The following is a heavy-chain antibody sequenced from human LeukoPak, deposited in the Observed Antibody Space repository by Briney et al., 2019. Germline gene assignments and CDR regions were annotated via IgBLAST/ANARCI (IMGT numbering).Heavy chain of an antibody. CDR3: ARGYSGYDFHYYYYMDV. J-gene: IGHJ6*03. CDR1: GFTVSSNY. D-gene: IGHD5-12*01. V-gene: IGHV3-53*01. Sequence: PGGSLRLSCAASGFTVSSNYMSWVRQAPGKGLEWVSVIYSGGSTYYADSVKGRFTISRDNSKNTLYLQMNSLRAEDTAVYYCARGYSGYDFHYYYYMDVWGKGTTVTVSS. CDR2: IYSGGST.